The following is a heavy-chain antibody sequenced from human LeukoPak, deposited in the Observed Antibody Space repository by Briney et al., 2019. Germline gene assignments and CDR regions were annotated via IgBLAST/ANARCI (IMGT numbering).Heavy chain of an antibody. D-gene: IGHD6-19*01. CDR3: AKGGEAASGWYYFDY. CDR1: GFTFSSYA. V-gene: IGHV3-23*01. J-gene: IGHJ4*02. Sequence: PGGSLRLSCAASGFTFSSYAMSWVRQAPGKGLEWVSAISGSGGSTYYADSVKGRFTISRDSSKNTLYLQMNSLRAEDTAVYYCAKGGEAASGWYYFDYWGQGTLVTVSS. CDR2: ISGSGGST.